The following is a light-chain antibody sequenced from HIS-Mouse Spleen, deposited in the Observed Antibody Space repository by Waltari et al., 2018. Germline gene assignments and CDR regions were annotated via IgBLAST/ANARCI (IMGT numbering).Light chain of an antibody. J-gene: IGKJ2*01. Sequence: EIVLTQSPATLSLSPGERATLSCRASQSVSSYLAGYQQKPGQAPRLLIYDASNRTTGIPARFSGSGSGTDFTLTISRLEPEDFAVYYCQQRSNWPHTFGQGTKLEIK. CDR2: DAS. CDR1: QSVSSY. CDR3: QQRSNWPHT. V-gene: IGKV3-11*01.